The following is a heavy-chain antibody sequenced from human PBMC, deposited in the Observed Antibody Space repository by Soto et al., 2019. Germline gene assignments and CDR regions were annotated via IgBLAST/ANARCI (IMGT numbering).Heavy chain of an antibody. J-gene: IGHJ6*02. Sequence: QVQLVQSGAEVKKPASSVKVSCKASGGSFSNSAISWVRRAPGQGLEWMGSIIPFFGSASYAQKFPGRVTKTTDTSTRPGDRGTNRLTSDDTAVYSCSRPACSSRVCHHNSYDMDVWGQGTTVTVSS. D-gene: IGHD2-2*01. CDR2: IIPFFGSA. V-gene: IGHV1-69*06. CDR1: GGSFSNSA. CDR3: SRPACSSRVCHHNSYDMDV.